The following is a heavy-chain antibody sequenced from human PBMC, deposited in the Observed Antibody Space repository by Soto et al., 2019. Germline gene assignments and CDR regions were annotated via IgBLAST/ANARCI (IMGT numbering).Heavy chain of an antibody. CDR1: GFTFSSYA. J-gene: IGHJ4*02. Sequence: EVQLLESGGGLVQPGGSLRLSCAASGFTFSSYAMSWVRQAPGKGLEWVSAISGSGGSTYYADSLKGRFTISRDTSKNTLYLQMNSLRAEDTAVYYCANWEDYGGTSYWGQGTLVIVSS. D-gene: IGHD4-17*01. CDR3: ANWEDYGGTSY. V-gene: IGHV3-23*01. CDR2: ISGSGGST.